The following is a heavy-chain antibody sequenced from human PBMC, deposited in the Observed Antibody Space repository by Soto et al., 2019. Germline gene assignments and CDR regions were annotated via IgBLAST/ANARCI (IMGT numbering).Heavy chain of an antibody. V-gene: IGHV3-7*01. D-gene: IGHD6-13*01. CDR3: ARNSRSISSSWPYYFDY. J-gene: IGHJ4*02. Sequence: EVQLVESGGGLVQPGGSLRLSCAASGSTFSSYWMSWVRQAPGKGLEWVANIKQDGSEKYYVDSVKGRFTISRDNAKNSLYLQMNSLRAEDTAVYYCARNSRSISSSWPYYFDYWGQGTLVTVSS. CDR2: IKQDGSEK. CDR1: GSTFSSYW.